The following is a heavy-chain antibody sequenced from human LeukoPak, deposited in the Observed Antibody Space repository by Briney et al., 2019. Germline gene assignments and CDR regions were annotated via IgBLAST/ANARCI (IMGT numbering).Heavy chain of an antibody. CDR3: ARGGYYYDSSGYYGVYFQH. CDR2: INHRGST. CDR1: GGSFSGYY. D-gene: IGHD3-22*01. Sequence: SETLSLTCAVYGGSFSGYYWSWIRQPPGKGLEWIGEINHRGSTNYNPSLKSRVTISVDTSKNQFSLKLSSVTAADTAVYYCARGGYYYDSSGYYGVYFQHWGQGTLVTVSS. J-gene: IGHJ1*01. V-gene: IGHV4-34*01.